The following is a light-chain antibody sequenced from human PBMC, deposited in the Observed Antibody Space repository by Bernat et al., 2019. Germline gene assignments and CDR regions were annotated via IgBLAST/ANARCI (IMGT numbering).Light chain of an antibody. J-gene: IGLJ1*01. CDR3: QVWESSSDHYV. CDR1: NIGTKS. CDR2: SDS. Sequence: SYVLTQPPSVSVAPGKTARITCGGNNIGTKSVHWYQQKPGQAPVLVIYSDSGRPSGIPERFSGSNSGNTATLTISRVEAGDEADYYCQVWESSSDHYVFGTGTKVTVL. V-gene: IGLV3-21*01.